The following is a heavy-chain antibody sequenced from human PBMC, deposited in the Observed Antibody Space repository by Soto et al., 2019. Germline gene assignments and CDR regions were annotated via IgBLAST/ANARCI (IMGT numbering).Heavy chain of an antibody. J-gene: IGHJ4*02. D-gene: IGHD3-10*01. CDR2: ISSSSSYI. CDR1: GFTFSSYS. Sequence: SGGSLRLSCAASGFTFSSYSMIWVRQAPGKGLEWVSSISSSSSYIYYADSVKGRFTISRDNAKNSLYLQMNRLGAEDTAVYFCASKGVPDADMANWGQGTLVTVSS. CDR3: ASKGVPDADMAN. V-gene: IGHV3-21*01.